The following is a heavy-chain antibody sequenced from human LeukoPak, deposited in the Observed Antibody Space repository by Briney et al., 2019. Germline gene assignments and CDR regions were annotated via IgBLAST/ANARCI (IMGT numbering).Heavy chain of an antibody. CDR3: AIRKYYDILTGYRKIPTSGFDP. CDR2: IYHSGST. D-gene: IGHD3-9*01. CDR1: GGSFSYYY. Sequence: SDTLSLTSAVYGGSFSYYYWSWIRQPPEKTLEWIGEIYHSGSTNYNPSLKSRVTISVDTSKNQFSLKLSCVTAADTAVYYCAIRKYYDILTGYRKIPTSGFDPWGQGTLVTVSS. J-gene: IGHJ5*02. V-gene: IGHV4-34*01.